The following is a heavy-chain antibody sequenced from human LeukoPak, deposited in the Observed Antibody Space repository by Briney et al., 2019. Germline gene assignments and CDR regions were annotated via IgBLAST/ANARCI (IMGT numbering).Heavy chain of an antibody. CDR3: ASQAAGILYYFDY. D-gene: IGHD6-13*01. J-gene: IGHJ4*02. CDR1: GLNFNRNA. Sequence: GGSLRLSCAVPGLNFNRNAMHWVRQAPGKGLEWVAVISYDGNKKYYADSVKGRFTISRDNSKNTLYLQMNSLRAEDTAVYYCASQAAGILYYFDYWGQGTLVTVSS. CDR2: ISYDGNKK. V-gene: IGHV3-30-3*01.